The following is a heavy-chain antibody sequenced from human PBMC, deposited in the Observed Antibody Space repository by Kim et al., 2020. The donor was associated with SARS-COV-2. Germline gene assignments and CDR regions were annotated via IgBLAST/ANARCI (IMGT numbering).Heavy chain of an antibody. CDR3: VRDGLPEYFDSGGDPHNIDAFDV. J-gene: IGHJ3*01. Sequence: SQTLSLTCAISGDNVSSSSATWNWIRQSPSRGLEWLGRTYYMSRWYTDYAVSLESRITVDPDTSKNQFSLHLSSVTPEDTAVYYCVRDGLPEYFDSGGDPHNIDAFDVWGLGTFVTVSS. CDR1: GDNVSSSSAT. D-gene: IGHD3-9*01. CDR2: TYYMSRWYT. V-gene: IGHV6-1*01.